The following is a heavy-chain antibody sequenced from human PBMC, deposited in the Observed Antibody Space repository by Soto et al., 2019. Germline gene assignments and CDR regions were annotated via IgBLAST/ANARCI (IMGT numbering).Heavy chain of an antibody. J-gene: IGHJ4*02. V-gene: IGHV3-30*03. Sequence: QVQLVESGGGVVQPGRSLRLSCAASGFTFSSYGMHWVRQAPGKGLDWVALISYDGSNKYYADSVKGRFTISRDNSKNTLYLQMNTLRAEDTAVYYCASAGTKEFDYWGQGTLVTVSS. CDR2: ISYDGSNK. CDR3: ASAGTKEFDY. D-gene: IGHD6-13*01. CDR1: GFTFSSYG.